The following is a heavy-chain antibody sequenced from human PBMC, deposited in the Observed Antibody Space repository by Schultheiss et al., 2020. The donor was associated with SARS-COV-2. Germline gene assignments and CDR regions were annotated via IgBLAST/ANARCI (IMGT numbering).Heavy chain of an antibody. CDR3: ARGLPYSSSWYYGY. V-gene: IGHV1-18*01. Sequence: ASVKVSCKASGYTFTSYGISWVRQAPGQGLEWMGWISAYNGNTNYAQKLQGRVTMTTDTSISTAYMELSRLRSDDTAVYYCARGLPYSSSWYYGYWGQGTLVTVSS. J-gene: IGHJ4*02. CDR2: ISAYNGNT. CDR1: GYTFTSYG. D-gene: IGHD6-13*01.